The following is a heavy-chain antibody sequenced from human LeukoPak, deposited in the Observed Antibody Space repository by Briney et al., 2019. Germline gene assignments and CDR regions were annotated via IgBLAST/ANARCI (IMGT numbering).Heavy chain of an antibody. J-gene: IGHJ4*02. Sequence: GGSLRLSCAASGFTFSSYAMSWVRQAPGKGLEWVSAISGSGGSTYYADSVEGRFTISRDNSKNTLYLQMNSLRAEDTAVYYCAKAGSSGYYPAYWGQGTLVTVSS. D-gene: IGHD3-22*01. V-gene: IGHV3-23*01. CDR1: GFTFSSYA. CDR3: AKAGSSGYYPAY. CDR2: ISGSGGST.